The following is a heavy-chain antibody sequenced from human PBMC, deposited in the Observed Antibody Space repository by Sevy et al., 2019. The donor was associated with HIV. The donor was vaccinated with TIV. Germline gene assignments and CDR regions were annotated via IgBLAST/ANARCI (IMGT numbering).Heavy chain of an antibody. CDR2: IYPGDSDS. CDR3: ARKYYDILTGYYRFDP. J-gene: IGHJ5*02. V-gene: IGHV5-51*01. D-gene: IGHD3-9*01. Sequence: GESLKISCKGSGYSFTSYWIGWVRQMPGKGLEWMGIIYPGDSDSRYSPSFQGQVPISADKSISTAYLECSSLKASDTAMYYCARKYYDILTGYYRFDPWGQGTLVTVSS. CDR1: GYSFTSYW.